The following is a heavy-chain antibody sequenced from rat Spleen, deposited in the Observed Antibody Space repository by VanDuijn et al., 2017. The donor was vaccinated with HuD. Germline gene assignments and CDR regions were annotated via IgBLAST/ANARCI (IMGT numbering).Heavy chain of an antibody. D-gene: IGHD4-3*01. V-gene: IGHV6-6*01. CDR2: IKAKYHNYGT. CDR3: ATAYDSGNSDC. Sequence: EVQVLESGGGLVQPGNSLKLSCATSGFTFSYAWMYWYRQFPEKRLAWVARIKAKYHNYGTDYTDSVKGRFTVSRDDSKSSIYLQMNNLKEEDTAIYFCATAYDSGNSDCWGQGVMVTVSS. CDR1: GFTFSYAW. J-gene: IGHJ2*01.